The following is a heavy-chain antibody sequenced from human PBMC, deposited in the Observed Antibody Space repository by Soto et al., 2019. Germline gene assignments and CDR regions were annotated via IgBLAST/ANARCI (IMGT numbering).Heavy chain of an antibody. D-gene: IGHD4-17*01. Sequence: PGGSLRLSCAASGFTFSSYGMHWVRQAPGKGLEWVAVISYDGSNKYYADSVKGRFTISRDNSKNTLYLQMNSLRAEDTAVYYCAKIDSGDSPPIWGQGTLVTVSS. V-gene: IGHV3-30*18. J-gene: IGHJ4*02. CDR2: ISYDGSNK. CDR3: AKIDSGDSPPI. CDR1: GFTFSSYG.